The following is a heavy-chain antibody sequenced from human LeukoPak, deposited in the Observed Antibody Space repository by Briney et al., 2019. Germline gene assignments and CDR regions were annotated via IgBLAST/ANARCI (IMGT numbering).Heavy chain of an antibody. CDR3: ARVYSSGWFPHWFDP. V-gene: IGHV4-30-4*01. CDR2: IYYSGNT. Sequence: NPSETLSLTCTVSGGSISSGDYYWSWIRQPPGKGLEWIGYIYYSGNTYYNPSLKSRVTISVDTSKNQFSLKLSSVTAADTAVYYCARVYSSGWFPHWFDPWGQGTLVTVSS. D-gene: IGHD6-19*01. J-gene: IGHJ5*02. CDR1: GGSISSGDYY.